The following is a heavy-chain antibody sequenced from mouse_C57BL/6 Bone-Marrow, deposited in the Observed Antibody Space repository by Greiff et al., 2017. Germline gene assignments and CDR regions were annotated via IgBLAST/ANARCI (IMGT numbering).Heavy chain of an antibody. V-gene: IGHV2-2*01. CDR3: ASILYPYYAMDY. Sequence: VKLVESGPGLVQPSQSLSITCTVSGFSLTSYGVHWVRQSPGKGLEWLGVIWSGGSTDYNAAFISRLSISKDNSKSQVFFKMNSLQADDTAIYYCASILYPYYAMDYWGQGTSVTVSS. CDR1: GFSLTSYG. D-gene: IGHD2-3*01. CDR2: IWSGGST. J-gene: IGHJ4*01.